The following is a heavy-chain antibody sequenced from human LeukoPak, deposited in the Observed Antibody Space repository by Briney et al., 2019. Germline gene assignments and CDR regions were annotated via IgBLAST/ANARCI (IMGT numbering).Heavy chain of an antibody. J-gene: IGHJ4*02. V-gene: IGHV1-2*02. CDR3: ATRPLPVGIGPFDY. Sequence: ASVKVSCKASGYALTGNDYYWVRQAPGQGLEYMGSINPFTGDTNYAQKFQGRVTITRDTSISTAYMELSGLRFDDTGVYYCATRPLPVGIGPFDYWGLGTPVTVSS. D-gene: IGHD1-26*01. CDR2: INPFTGDT. CDR1: GYALTGND.